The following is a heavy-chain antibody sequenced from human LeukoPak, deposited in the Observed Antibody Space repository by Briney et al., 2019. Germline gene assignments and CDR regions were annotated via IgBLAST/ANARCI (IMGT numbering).Heavy chain of an antibody. J-gene: IGHJ5*02. D-gene: IGHD5-18*01. CDR2: IYYSGST. CDR3: ARDEYNYGSFPS. Sequence: SETLSLTCTVSGGSISSSYWSWIRQPPGKGLEWIGYIYYSGSTNHNPSLKSRVTISVDTSKNQFSLKLSSVTAADTAVYYCARDEYNYGSFPSWGQGTLVTVSS. V-gene: IGHV4-59*01. CDR1: GGSISSSY.